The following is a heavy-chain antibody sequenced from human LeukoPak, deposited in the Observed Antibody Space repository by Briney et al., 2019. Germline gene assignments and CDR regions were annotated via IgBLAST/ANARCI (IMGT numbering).Heavy chain of an antibody. CDR1: GYTFTSYG. CDR3: ARRAVNYLGDYYYMDV. CDR2: ISAYNGNT. V-gene: IGHV1-18*01. J-gene: IGHJ6*03. D-gene: IGHD1-7*01. Sequence: ASVKVSCKASGYTFTSYGISWVRQAPGQGLEWMGWISAYNGNTNYAQKLQGRVTITADKSTSTAYMELSSLRSEDTAVYYCARRAVNYLGDYYYMDVWGKGTTVTVSS.